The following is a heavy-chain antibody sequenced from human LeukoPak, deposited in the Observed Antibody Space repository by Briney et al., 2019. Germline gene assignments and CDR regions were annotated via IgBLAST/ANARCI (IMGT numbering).Heavy chain of an antibody. V-gene: IGHV1-2*02. Sequence: GASEKVSCKASGYTFTGYYMHWVRQAPGQGLEWMGWINPNSGGTNYAQKFQGRVTMTRDTSISTAYMELSRLRSDDTAVYYCARAATWIQLWLISDYWGQGTLVTVSS. CDR2: INPNSGGT. CDR1: GYTFTGYY. J-gene: IGHJ4*02. CDR3: ARAATWIQLWLISDY. D-gene: IGHD5-18*01.